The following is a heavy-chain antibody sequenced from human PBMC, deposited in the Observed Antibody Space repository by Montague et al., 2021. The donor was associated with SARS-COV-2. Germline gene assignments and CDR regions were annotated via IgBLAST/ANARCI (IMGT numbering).Heavy chain of an antibody. CDR2: IYTSGST. J-gene: IGHJ6*03. D-gene: IGHD3-3*01. CDR1: GGSISSYY. Sequence: SETLSLTCTVSGGSISSYYWSWIRQPAGEGLEWIGRIYTSGSTXXXPSXXXRVTMSVDTSKNQFSLKLSSVTAADTAVYYCARVGGITIFGVAQQYYYYMDVWGKGTTVTVSS. CDR3: ARVGGITIFGVAQQYYYYMDV. V-gene: IGHV4-4*07.